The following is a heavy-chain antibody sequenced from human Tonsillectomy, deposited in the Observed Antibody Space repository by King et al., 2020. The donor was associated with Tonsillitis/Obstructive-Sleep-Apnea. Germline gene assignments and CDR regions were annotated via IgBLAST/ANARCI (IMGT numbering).Heavy chain of an antibody. D-gene: IGHD6-13*01. J-gene: IGHJ3*02. CDR3: ARSSPPSPYSTYAFDI. Sequence: VTLKESGPVLVRPTETLTLTCTVSGFSLSNARMGVSWIRQPPGKALEWLAHIFSNDEKSYSTSLKSRLTIAKDTSKSQVVLTMTNMDPVDTATYYCARSSPPSPYSTYAFDIWGQGTMVTVSS. V-gene: IGHV2-26*01. CDR1: GFSLSNARMG. CDR2: IFSNDEK.